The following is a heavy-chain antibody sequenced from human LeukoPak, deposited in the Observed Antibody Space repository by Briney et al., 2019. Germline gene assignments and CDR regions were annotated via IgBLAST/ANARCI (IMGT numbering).Heavy chain of an antibody. CDR1: GFTFSNYW. D-gene: IGHD2-2*01. Sequence: PGGSLRLSRAASGFTFSNYWMSWVRQAPGKGLEWVANIKQDGNEKYYLDSVKGRFTISRDNAKNSLYLQMNSLRAEDTAVYYCARFYCTSPSCRDKAFDIWGQGTMLTVSS. V-gene: IGHV3-7*01. CDR3: ARFYCTSPSCRDKAFDI. CDR2: IKQDGNEK. J-gene: IGHJ3*02.